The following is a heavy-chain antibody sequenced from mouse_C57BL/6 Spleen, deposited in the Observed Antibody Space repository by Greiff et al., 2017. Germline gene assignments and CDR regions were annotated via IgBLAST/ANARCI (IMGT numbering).Heavy chain of an antibody. CDR2: IHPSDSDT. CDR3: AIHYYGSSYGYFDV. Sequence: VKLQQPGAELVKPGASVKVSCKASGYTFTSYWMHWVKQRPGQGLEWIGRIHPSDSDTNYNQKFKGKATLTVDKSSSTAYMQLSSLTSEDSAVYYCAIHYYGSSYGYFDVWGTGTTVTVSS. D-gene: IGHD1-1*01. CDR1: GYTFTSYW. V-gene: IGHV1-74*01. J-gene: IGHJ1*03.